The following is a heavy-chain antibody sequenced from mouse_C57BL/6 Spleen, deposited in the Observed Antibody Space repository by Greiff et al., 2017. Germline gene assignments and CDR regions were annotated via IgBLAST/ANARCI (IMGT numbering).Heavy chain of an antibody. Sequence: DVQLQESEGGLVQPGRSMKLSCTASGFTFSDYYMAWVRQVPEKGLEWVANINYDGSSTYYLDSLKSRFIISRDNAKNILYLQMSSLKSEDTATYYCARDHYYGSCFDYWGQGTTLTVSS. V-gene: IGHV5-16*01. J-gene: IGHJ2*01. CDR3: ARDHYYGSCFDY. CDR2: INYDGSST. D-gene: IGHD1-1*01. CDR1: GFTFSDYY.